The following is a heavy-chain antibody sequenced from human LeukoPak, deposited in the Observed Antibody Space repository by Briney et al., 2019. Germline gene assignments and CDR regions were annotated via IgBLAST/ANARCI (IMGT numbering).Heavy chain of an antibody. CDR3: ARRRTSPESFAI. CDR1: GGSISSYY. J-gene: IGHJ3*02. CDR2: IYYSGST. Sequence: SETLSLTCTVSGGSISSYYWTWIRQPPGKGLEWIGYIYYSGSTNYNPSLRSRVTISVDTSKNQFSLKVSSVTAADTAVYYCARRRTSPESFAIWRQGTMVTVSS. V-gene: IGHV4-59*01.